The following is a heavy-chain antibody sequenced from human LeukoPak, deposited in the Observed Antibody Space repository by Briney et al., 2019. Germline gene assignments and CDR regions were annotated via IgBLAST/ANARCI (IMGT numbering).Heavy chain of an antibody. D-gene: IGHD2-2*01. CDR3: ASLQGIGYCSSTSCHGAFDF. V-gene: IGHV4-39*01. Sequence: SETLSLTCTVSGGSIRSSNYFWGWLRQSPGKGLEWIGNIYYSGSTYYNPSLKSRVTISVDTSKNQFSLKLSSVTAADTAVYYCASLQGIGYCSSTSCHGAFDFWGQGTLVTVS. CDR2: IYYSGST. J-gene: IGHJ3*01. CDR1: GGSIRSSNYF.